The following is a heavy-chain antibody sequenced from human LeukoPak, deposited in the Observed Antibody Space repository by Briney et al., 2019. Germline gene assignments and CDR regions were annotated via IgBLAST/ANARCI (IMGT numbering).Heavy chain of an antibody. J-gene: IGHJ4*02. Sequence: GGSLRLSCAASGFTFSSYSMNWVRQAPGKGLEWVSSISSSSSYIYYADSVKGRFTISRDNAKNSLYLQMNSLRAEDTALYHCARRRGGNREYYFDYWGQGTLVTVSS. CDR3: ARRRGGNREYYFDY. D-gene: IGHD1/OR15-1a*01. CDR2: ISSSSSYI. CDR1: GFTFSSYS. V-gene: IGHV3-21*04.